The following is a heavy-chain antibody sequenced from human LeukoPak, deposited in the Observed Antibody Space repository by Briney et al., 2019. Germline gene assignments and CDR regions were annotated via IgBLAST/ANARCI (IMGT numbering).Heavy chain of an antibody. V-gene: IGHV3-23*01. CDR1: GFTFTSYA. CDR3: GRDVGP. Sequence: GGSLRLSCAASGFTFTSYAMSWVRQAPGRGLEWVSAISASGSSTFYADSVKGRFTISRDISKNTLNLHLNSLRVEDTAMYYCGRDVGPWGQGTLVTVSS. CDR2: ISASGSST. J-gene: IGHJ5*02.